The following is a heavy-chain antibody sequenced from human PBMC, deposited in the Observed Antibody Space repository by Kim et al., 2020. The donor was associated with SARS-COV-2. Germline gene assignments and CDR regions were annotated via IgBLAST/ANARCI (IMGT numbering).Heavy chain of an antibody. CDR2: ISTGGTDT. CDR1: GFTFSDFY. J-gene: IGHJ3*01. Sequence: GGSLRLSCEASGFTFSDFYMNWVRLVPGKGLEWIAFISTGGTDTFYSDSVKGRFTVSRDNAKNSLYLQMNSLRAEDTALYYCARDVFPRRGYSPFNVWGQGTMVTVSS. V-gene: IGHV3-11*01. D-gene: IGHD2-21*01. CDR3: ARDVFPRRGYSPFNV.